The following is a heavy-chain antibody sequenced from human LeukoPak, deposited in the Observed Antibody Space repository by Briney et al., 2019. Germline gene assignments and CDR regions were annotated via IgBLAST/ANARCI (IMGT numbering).Heavy chain of an antibody. Sequence: SQTLSLTCAISGDSVSGSPAVWNWIRQSPSRGLEWLGRAYYRSKWYIDYAVSVKGRITITPDTSKNQFSLQLNSVTPEDTAVYYCARGAVRGGTNFDYWGQGTLVAVSS. V-gene: IGHV6-1*01. CDR1: GDSVSGSPAV. J-gene: IGHJ4*02. D-gene: IGHD3-10*01. CDR2: AYYRSKWYI. CDR3: ARGAVRGGTNFDY.